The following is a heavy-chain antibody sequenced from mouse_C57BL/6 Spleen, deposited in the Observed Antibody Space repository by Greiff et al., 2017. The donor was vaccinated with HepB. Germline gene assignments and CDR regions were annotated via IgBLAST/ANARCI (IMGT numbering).Heavy chain of an antibody. D-gene: IGHD1-1*01. V-gene: IGHV1-7*01. Sequence: VQLQQPGAELAKPGASVKLSCKASGYTFTSYWMHWVKQRPGQGLEWIGYINPSSGYTKYNQKFKDKATLTADKSSSTAYMQLSSLTYEDSAVYYCARYPITTGGDYYAMDYWGQGTSVTVSS. CDR2: INPSSGYT. CDR1: GYTFTSYW. J-gene: IGHJ4*01. CDR3: ARYPITTGGDYYAMDY.